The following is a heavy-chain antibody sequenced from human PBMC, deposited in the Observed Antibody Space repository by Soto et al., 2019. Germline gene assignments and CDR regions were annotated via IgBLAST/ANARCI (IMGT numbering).Heavy chain of an antibody. Sequence: GESLKISCKGSGYSFTNYWIGWVRQMPGKGLEWMGIIYPGDSDTKYNPSFQGQVTISADKSITTTYLQWSSLKASDTAIYYCAASIFYYGMNVWGQGTTVTVSS. J-gene: IGHJ6*02. CDR2: IYPGDSDT. V-gene: IGHV5-51*01. CDR1: GYSFTNYW. CDR3: AASIFYYGMNV.